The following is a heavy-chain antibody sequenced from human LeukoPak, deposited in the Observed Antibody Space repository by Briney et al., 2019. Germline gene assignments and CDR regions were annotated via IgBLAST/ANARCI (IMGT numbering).Heavy chain of an antibody. CDR2: ISSSSSYT. V-gene: IGHV3-11*06. CDR1: GFAFSDYY. D-gene: IGHD3-22*01. Sequence: PGGSLRLSCAASGFAFSDYYMSWIRQAPGKGLEWVSYISSSSSYTNYADSVKGRFTISRDNAKNSLYLEMSSPRVEDTAVYYCARDRGWRTSGYYLYHFDYWGQGTLVTFAS. CDR3: ARDRGWRTSGYYLYHFDY. J-gene: IGHJ4*02.